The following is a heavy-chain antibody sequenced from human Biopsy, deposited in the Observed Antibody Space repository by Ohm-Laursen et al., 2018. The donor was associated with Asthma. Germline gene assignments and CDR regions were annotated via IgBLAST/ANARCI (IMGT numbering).Heavy chain of an antibody. Sequence: SLRLSCAASGFTFNSYGMHWVRQAPGKGLEWVALIWNDGNKNYYADSVRGRFTISRDNSKNMLYLQMNSLRAEDTAVYFCARGIYDMDVRGQGTTVTVSS. CDR2: IWNDGNKN. CDR3: ARGIYDMDV. CDR1: GFTFNSYG. V-gene: IGHV3-33*08. J-gene: IGHJ6*02.